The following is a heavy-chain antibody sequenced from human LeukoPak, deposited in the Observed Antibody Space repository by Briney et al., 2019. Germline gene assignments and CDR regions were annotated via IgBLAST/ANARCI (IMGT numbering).Heavy chain of an antibody. D-gene: IGHD3-3*01. V-gene: IGHV1-18*01. CDR3: ARDRWSYDFWSGYSVSGY. J-gene: IGHJ4*02. CDR1: GYTFTSYG. Sequence: GASVKVSCKASGYTFTSYGISWVRQAPGQGLEWMGWISAYNGNTNYAQKLQGRVTMTTDTSTSTAYMELRSLRSDDTAVYYCARDRWSYDFWSGYSVSGYWGQGTLVTVSS. CDR2: ISAYNGNT.